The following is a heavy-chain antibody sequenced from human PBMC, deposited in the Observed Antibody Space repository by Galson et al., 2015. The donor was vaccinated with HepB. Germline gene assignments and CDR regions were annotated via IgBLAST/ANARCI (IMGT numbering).Heavy chain of an antibody. Sequence: SVKVSCKASGYTFTSYGISWVRQAPGQGLEWMGWISAYNGNTNYAQKLQGRVTMTTDTSTSTAYMELRSLRSDDTAVYYCARVGAYDFWSGYYNWFDPWGQGTLVTVSS. J-gene: IGHJ5*02. CDR3: ARVGAYDFWSGYYNWFDP. CDR1: GYTFTSYG. V-gene: IGHV1-18*04. D-gene: IGHD3-3*01. CDR2: ISAYNGNT.